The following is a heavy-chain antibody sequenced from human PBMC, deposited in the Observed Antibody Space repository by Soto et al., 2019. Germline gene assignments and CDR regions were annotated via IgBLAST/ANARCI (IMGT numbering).Heavy chain of an antibody. V-gene: IGHV1-8*01. CDR3: ARGRASGSYYLLDY. J-gene: IGHJ4*02. CDR2: INPNSGDI. Sequence: ASVKVSCKASGDTFTTYDINWVRQATGHGLEWMGWINPNSGDIGYAQRFQGRVTMTRDTAIRTAYMEVSSLRSDDTAVYYCARGRASGSYYLLDYWGQGTLVTVSS. D-gene: IGHD3-10*01. CDR1: GDTFTTYD.